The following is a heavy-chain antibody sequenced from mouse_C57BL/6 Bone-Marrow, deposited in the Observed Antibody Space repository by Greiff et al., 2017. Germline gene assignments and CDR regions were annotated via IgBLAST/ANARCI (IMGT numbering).Heavy chain of an antibody. Sequence: QVQLKESGPGILQSSQTLSLTCSFSGFSLSTSGMGVSWIRQPSGKGLEWLAHIYWVDDKRYNPSLKSRLTISKDTSRNHVFLKITSVDTADTATYYCARNPFNWEGDAMDYWGQGTSVTVSS. CDR2: IYWVDDK. V-gene: IGHV8-12*01. J-gene: IGHJ4*01. CDR1: GFSLSTSGMG. D-gene: IGHD4-1*01. CDR3: ARNPFNWEGDAMDY.